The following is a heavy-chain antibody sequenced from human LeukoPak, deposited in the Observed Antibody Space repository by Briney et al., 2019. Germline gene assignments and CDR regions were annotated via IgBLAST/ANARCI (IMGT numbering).Heavy chain of an antibody. J-gene: IGHJ4*02. D-gene: IGHD3-22*01. Sequence: GGSLRLSCAASGFTFSNYWMNWVRQAPGKGLEWVANIKQDGSEKYYVDSVKGRFTISRDNSKNTLYLQMNSLRAEDTAVYYCARPVGYYSYFDYWGQGTLVTVSS. CDR3: ARPVGYYSYFDY. V-gene: IGHV3-7*01. CDR1: GFTFSNYW. CDR2: IKQDGSEK.